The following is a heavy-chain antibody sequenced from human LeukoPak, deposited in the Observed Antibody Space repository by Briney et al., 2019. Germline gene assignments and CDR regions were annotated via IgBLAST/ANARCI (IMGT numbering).Heavy chain of an antibody. CDR3: ARDYAITGTTGYYYYMDV. CDR2: INPSGGST. D-gene: IGHD1-20*01. Sequence: PLASVKVSCKASGYTFTSYYMHWVRQAPGQGLEWMGIINPSGGSTSYAQKFQGRVTMTRDMSTSTVYMELSSLRSEDTAVYYCARDYAITGTTGYYYYMDVWGKGTTVTVSS. CDR1: GYTFTSYY. V-gene: IGHV1-46*01. J-gene: IGHJ6*03.